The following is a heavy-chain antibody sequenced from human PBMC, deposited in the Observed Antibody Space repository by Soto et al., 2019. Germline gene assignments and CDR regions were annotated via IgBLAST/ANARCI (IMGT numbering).Heavy chain of an antibody. CDR3: ARSRNGRRYFDWLVFDS. CDR2: IFSNDEK. Sequence: QVTLKESGPVLVKPTETLTLTCAVSGFSLSDAGMGVSWIRQPPGKALEWLAHIFSNDEKSYSTSLKSRLTISKDTAKSQVVLTMTNMDPADTATYYCARSRNGRRYFDWLVFDSWGQGTLVTVSS. D-gene: IGHD3-9*01. J-gene: IGHJ5*01. V-gene: IGHV2-26*01. CDR1: GFSLSDAGMG.